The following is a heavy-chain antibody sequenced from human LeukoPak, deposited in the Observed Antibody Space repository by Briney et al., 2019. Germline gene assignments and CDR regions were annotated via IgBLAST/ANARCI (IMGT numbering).Heavy chain of an antibody. D-gene: IGHD6-13*01. Sequence: GASVKVSCKASGGTFSSYAISWVRQAPGQGLEWMGRIIPILGIANYAQKFQGRVTITADKSTSTAYVELSSLRSEDTAVYYCARDGYSSSWYSDYWGQGTLVTVSS. CDR1: GGTFSSYA. J-gene: IGHJ4*02. CDR3: ARDGYSSSWYSDY. V-gene: IGHV1-69*04. CDR2: IIPILGIA.